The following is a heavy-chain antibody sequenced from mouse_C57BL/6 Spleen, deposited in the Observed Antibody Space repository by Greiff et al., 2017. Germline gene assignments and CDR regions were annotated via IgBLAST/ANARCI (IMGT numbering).Heavy chain of an antibody. CDR2: IYPGDGDT. D-gene: IGHD4-1*01. CDR1: GYAFSSSW. Sequence: QVQLKESGPELVKPGASVKISCKASGYAFSSSWMNWVKQRPGTGLEWIGRIYPGDGDTNYNGKFKGKATLTADKSSSTAYMQLSSLTSEDSAVYFCARGLTGGGDYWGKGTTLTVSS. V-gene: IGHV1-82*01. CDR3: ARGLTGGGDY. J-gene: IGHJ2*01.